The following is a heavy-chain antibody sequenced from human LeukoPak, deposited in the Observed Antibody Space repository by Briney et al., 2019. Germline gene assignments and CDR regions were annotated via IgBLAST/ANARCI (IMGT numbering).Heavy chain of an antibody. CDR3: ARHGRPVYYDSSGYLGY. CDR2: IDYSGST. J-gene: IGHJ4*02. D-gene: IGHD3-22*01. V-gene: IGHV4-39*01. Sequence: SETLSLTCTVSGGSISSYYWGWIRQPPGKGLEWIGSIDYSGSTSYNPSLKSRVTISLDTSKNQVSPKLTSVTAADTAVYYCARHGRPVYYDSSGYLGYWGQGTLVTVSS. CDR1: GGSISSYY.